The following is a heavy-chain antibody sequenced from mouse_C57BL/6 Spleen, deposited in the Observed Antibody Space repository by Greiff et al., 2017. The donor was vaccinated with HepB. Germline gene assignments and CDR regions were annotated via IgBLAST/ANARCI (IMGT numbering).Heavy chain of an antibody. CDR2: IYPSDSET. V-gene: IGHV1-61*01. J-gene: IGHJ1*03. Sequence: QVQLQQPGAELVRPGSSVKLSCKASGYTFTSYWMDWVKQRPGQGLEWIGNIYPSDSETHYNQKFKDKATLTVDKSSSTAYMQLSSLTSEDSAVYYCARGESYRYFDVWGTGTTVTVSS. CDR3: ARGESYRYFDV. CDR1: GYTFTSYW.